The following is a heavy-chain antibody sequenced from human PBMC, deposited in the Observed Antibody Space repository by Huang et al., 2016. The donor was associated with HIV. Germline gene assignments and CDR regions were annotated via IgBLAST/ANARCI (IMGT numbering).Heavy chain of an antibody. D-gene: IGHD2-15*01. V-gene: IGHV1-3*01. Sequence: QVQLVQSVAEVTKPGASVKVSCKASGYNFTSYALHWVRQAPGQRPEGMGRINAAGGNTKNSQQFQGRVTITRDTSASIVDIELSSRRSEDTAVYYCARDRLYCSGGTCYSNWYFDLWGRGTLVTVSS. J-gene: IGHJ2*01. CDR3: ARDRLYCSGGTCYSNWYFDL. CDR2: INAAGGNT. CDR1: GYNFTSYA.